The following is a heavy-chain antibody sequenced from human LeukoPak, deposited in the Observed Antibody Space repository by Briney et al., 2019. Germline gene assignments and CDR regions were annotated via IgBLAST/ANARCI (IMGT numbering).Heavy chain of an antibody. J-gene: IGHJ3*02. CDR2: IIPILGIA. CDR1: GYTFTSYG. V-gene: IGHV1-69*04. CDR3: ARVRTPVVVTAIAGFAFDI. Sequence: SVKVSCKASGYTFTSYGISWVRQAPGQGLEWMGRIIPILGIANYAQKFQGRVTITADKSTSTAYMELSSLRSEDTAVYYCARVRTPVVVTAIAGFAFDIWGQGTMVTVSS. D-gene: IGHD2-21*02.